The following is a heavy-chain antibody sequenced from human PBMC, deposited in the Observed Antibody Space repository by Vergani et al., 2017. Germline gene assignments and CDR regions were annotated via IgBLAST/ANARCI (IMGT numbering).Heavy chain of an antibody. CDR2: INHSGST. D-gene: IGHD5-24*01. CDR3: ARGNRMATAY. Sequence: QVQLQQWGAGLLKPSETLSLTCAVYGGSFSGYYWSWIRQPPGKGLEWIGEINHSGSTYYNPSLKSRVTISVDTSKNQFSLKLSSVTAADTAVYYCARGNRMATAYWGQGTLVTVSS. J-gene: IGHJ4*02. V-gene: IGHV4-34*01. CDR1: GGSFSGYY.